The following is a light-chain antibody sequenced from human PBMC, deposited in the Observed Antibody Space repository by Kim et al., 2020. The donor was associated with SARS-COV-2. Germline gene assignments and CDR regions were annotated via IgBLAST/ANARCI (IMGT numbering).Light chain of an antibody. CDR3: QQYDTSLLYT. CDR2: AIS. CDR1: QAVDSNY. Sequence: AGATATHSDRASQAVDSNYLAWYQPRPGQAHRLLIYAISTRATGIPDRFSGSGTETDFTLTISRLEPEDFAVYYCQQYDTSLLYTFGQGTKVDIK. J-gene: IGKJ2*01. V-gene: IGKV3-20*01.